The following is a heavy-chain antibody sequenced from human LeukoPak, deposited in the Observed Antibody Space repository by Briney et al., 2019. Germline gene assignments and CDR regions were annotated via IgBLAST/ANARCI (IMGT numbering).Heavy chain of an antibody. D-gene: IGHD3-16*02. CDR2: IRYDGSNK. V-gene: IGHV3-30*02. Sequence: PGGSLRLSCAASGFTFSSYGMHWVRQAPGKGLEWVAFIRYDGSNKYYADSVKGRFTISRDNSKNTLYLQMNSLRAEDTAVYYCAKADYDYVWGSYRNQWYFDYWGQGTLVTVFS. CDR1: GFTFSSYG. CDR3: AKADYDYVWGSYRNQWYFDY. J-gene: IGHJ4*02.